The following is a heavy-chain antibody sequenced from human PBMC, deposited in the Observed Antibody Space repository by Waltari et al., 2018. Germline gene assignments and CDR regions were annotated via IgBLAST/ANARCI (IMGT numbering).Heavy chain of an antibody. CDR2: INHSGST. CDR3: AKDYGATLRGWFDP. CDR1: GGSFSGYY. V-gene: IGHV4-34*01. Sequence: QVQLQQWGAGLLKPSETLSLTCAVYGGSFSGYYWGWVRQPPGKGLEWIGEINHSGSTNYNPSLKSRVTISVDTSKNQFSLMLNSVTAADTAVYYCAKDYGATLRGWFDPWGQGNLVIVSS. D-gene: IGHD4-17*01. J-gene: IGHJ5*02.